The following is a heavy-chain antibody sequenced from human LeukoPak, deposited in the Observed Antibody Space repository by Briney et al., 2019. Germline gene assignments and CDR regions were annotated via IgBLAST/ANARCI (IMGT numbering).Heavy chain of an antibody. Sequence: PGGSLRLSCAVSGFTFSSYSMNWVRRAPGKGLEWVSSISSSSSYIYYADPVKGRFTISRDNAKNALYLQMNSLRVEDTAVYYCARDSGSYWDMVYYYYYMDVWGKGTTVTVSS. D-gene: IGHD1-26*01. J-gene: IGHJ6*03. V-gene: IGHV3-21*01. CDR3: ARDSGSYWDMVYYYYYMDV. CDR2: ISSSSSYI. CDR1: GFTFSSYS.